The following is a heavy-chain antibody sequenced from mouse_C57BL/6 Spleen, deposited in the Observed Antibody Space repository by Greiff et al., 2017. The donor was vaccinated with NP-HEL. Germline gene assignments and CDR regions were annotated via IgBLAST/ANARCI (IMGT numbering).Heavy chain of an antibody. V-gene: IGHV14-1*01. CDR2: IDPEDGDT. Sequence: EVQLVESGAELVRPGASVKLSCTASGFNIKAYYMHWVKQRPEQGLEWIGRIDPEDGDTEYAPKFQGKATMTADTSSNTAYLQLSSLTSEDTAVYYCTTSDYYGSSYEGAMDYWGQGTSVTVSS. D-gene: IGHD1-1*01. CDR3: TTSDYYGSSYEGAMDY. CDR1: GFNIKAYY. J-gene: IGHJ4*01.